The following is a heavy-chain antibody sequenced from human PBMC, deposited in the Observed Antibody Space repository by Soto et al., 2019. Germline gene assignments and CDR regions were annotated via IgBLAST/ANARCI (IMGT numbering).Heavy chain of an antibody. CDR1: GGTFSSYA. Sequence: QVQLVQSGAEVKKPGSSVKVSCKASGGTFSSYAISWVRQAPGQGLEWMGGIIPIFGTANYAQKFQGRVTIAAVESTVTAYRELGSLDSEDTALYYCARGGGSGSYYPTYYFDYWGQGTLVTVSS. V-gene: IGHV1-69*12. D-gene: IGHD1-26*01. J-gene: IGHJ4*02. CDR2: IIPIFGTA. CDR3: ARGGGSGSYYPTYYFDY.